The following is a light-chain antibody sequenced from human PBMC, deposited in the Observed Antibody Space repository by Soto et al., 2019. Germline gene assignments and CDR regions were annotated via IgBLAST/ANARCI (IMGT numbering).Light chain of an antibody. Sequence: EIVLTQSTGTLSLSPGERATLSCRASQSVSSSYFAWYQQKPGQAPRLLIYGASSRATGIPDRFSGSGSGTDFTLTISRLEPEDFAVYYCQQYGNSPLTFGQGTKVEIK. J-gene: IGKJ1*01. CDR1: QSVSSSY. CDR2: GAS. CDR3: QQYGNSPLT. V-gene: IGKV3-20*01.